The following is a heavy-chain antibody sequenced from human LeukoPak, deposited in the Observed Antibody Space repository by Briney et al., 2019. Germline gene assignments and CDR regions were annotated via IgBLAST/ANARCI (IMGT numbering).Heavy chain of an antibody. D-gene: IGHD6-13*01. CDR3: ARDSSSWNY. CDR2: ISRDSAFV. CDR1: GFTFSAYD. V-gene: IGHV3-21*01. Sequence: GGSLRLSCAASGFTFSAYDMNWVRQAPGKGLEWVSYISRDSAFVYYADSVKGRFTTSRDNAKNSLYLQMNSLRAEDTAVYYCARDSSSWNYWGQGTLVTVSS. J-gene: IGHJ4*02.